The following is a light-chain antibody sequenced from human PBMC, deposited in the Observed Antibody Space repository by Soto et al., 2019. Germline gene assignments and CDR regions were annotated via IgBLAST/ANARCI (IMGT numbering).Light chain of an antibody. V-gene: IGLV2-14*03. Sequence: QSALTQPASVSGSPGQSITISCTGTRSDIGAYNFVSWYQQHPGKAPKLILYDVNIRPSGVSYRFSGSKSGNTASLTISGLQAEDEADYYCTSWTTSTTMIFGGGTTVTVL. CDR3: TSWTTSTTMI. CDR1: RSDIGAYNF. J-gene: IGLJ2*01. CDR2: DVN.